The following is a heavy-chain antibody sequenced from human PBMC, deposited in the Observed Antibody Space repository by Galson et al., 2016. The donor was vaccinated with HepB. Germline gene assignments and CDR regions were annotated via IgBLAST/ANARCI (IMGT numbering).Heavy chain of an antibody. CDR3: TRIYSRSPSPLYTFDF. D-gene: IGHD4-11*01. CDR1: GYVFISYS. J-gene: IGHJ4*02. Sequence: SVKVSCKASGYVFISYSVHWVRQAPGQGFEWMGMINPSRGGTRYAQKFEGRVTITKDTSTSTVYMELSNLRSEDTALYYCTRIYSRSPSPLYTFDFWGQGTLVTVSS. CDR2: INPSRGGT. V-gene: IGHV1-46*01.